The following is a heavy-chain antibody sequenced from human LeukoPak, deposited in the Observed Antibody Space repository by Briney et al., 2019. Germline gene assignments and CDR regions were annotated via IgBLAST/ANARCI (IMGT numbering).Heavy chain of an antibody. CDR3: AKGEFLYPNWNDGGHDFDY. V-gene: IGHV3-30*18. CDR2: ISYDGSNK. D-gene: IGHD1-1*01. CDR1: GFTFSSYG. J-gene: IGHJ4*02. Sequence: GGSLRLSCAASGFTFSSYGMHWVRQAPGKGLEWVAVISYDGSNKYYADSVKGRFTISRDNSKNTLYLQMNSLRAEDTAVYYCAKGEFLYPNWNDGGHDFDYWGQGTLVTVSS.